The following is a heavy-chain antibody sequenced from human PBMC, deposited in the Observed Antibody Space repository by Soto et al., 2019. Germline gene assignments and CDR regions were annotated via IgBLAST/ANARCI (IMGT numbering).Heavy chain of an antibody. Sequence: SETLSLTCSVSGGSISSGGFYWNWIRQYPGKGLEWVGYVSYGGNTFYNPSLWGRVTILLDTSNNQFSLELKSVTAADTAVYFCASWNGYASYGSAFDYWGLGTLVTVSS. CDR3: ASWNGYASYGSAFDY. D-gene: IGHD5-12*01. CDR2: VSYGGNT. CDR1: GGSISSGGFY. V-gene: IGHV4-31*03. J-gene: IGHJ4*02.